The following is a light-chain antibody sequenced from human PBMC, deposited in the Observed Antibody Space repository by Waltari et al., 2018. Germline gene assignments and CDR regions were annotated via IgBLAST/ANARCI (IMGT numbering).Light chain of an antibody. V-gene: IGKV1-39*01. CDR2: AAS. CDR1: QFIHRY. J-gene: IGKJ4*01. Sequence: DIHMTQSPSSLSASVGDRVTITCRASQFIHRYLTWYQQKPGRAPKLVIYAASTLQVGVPSRFHGSGFGTEFTLTINNLQPDDFATYYCQQSFSSPLTFGGGANIEVK. CDR3: QQSFSSPLT.